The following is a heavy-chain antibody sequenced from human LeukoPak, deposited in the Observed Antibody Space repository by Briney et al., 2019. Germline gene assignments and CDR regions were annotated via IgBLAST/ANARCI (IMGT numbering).Heavy chain of an antibody. J-gene: IGHJ6*02. CDR3: ASRCSGGSCHYYYYYGMDV. V-gene: IGHV3-7*01. Sequence: GGSLRLSCAASGFTFSSYWMSWVRQAPGKGLEWVANIKQDGSEKYYVDSVKGRFTISRDNAKNSLYLQMNSLRAEDTAVYYCASRCSGGSCHYYYYYGMDVWGQGTTVTVSS. D-gene: IGHD2-15*01. CDR1: GFTFSSYW. CDR2: IKQDGSEK.